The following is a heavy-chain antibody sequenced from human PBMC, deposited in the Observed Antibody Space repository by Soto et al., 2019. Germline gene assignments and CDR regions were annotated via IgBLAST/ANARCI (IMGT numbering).Heavy chain of an antibody. Sequence: ASVKVSCKASGYTFTSYGITWVRQAPGQGLEWMGWISAFDGITNYAQKFQGRVTMTTHASTNTAYMELRSLRSDDTASYYCARSLSSYRAFDYWGQGTLVTVSS. CDR1: GYTFTSYG. CDR2: ISAFDGIT. V-gene: IGHV1-18*01. CDR3: ARSLSSYRAFDY. D-gene: IGHD3-9*01. J-gene: IGHJ4*02.